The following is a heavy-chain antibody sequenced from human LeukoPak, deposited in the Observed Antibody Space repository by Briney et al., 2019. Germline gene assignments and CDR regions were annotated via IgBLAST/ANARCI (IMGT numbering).Heavy chain of an antibody. CDR1: GGSVSSGSYY. CDR3: ARVSGYCSGGSCSNWFDP. V-gene: IGHV4-61*01. D-gene: IGHD2-15*01. J-gene: IGHJ5*02. Sequence: SETLSLTCTVSGGSVSSGSYYWSWLRQPPGKGLDCIGYIYYSGSTNYNPSLKSRVTISVDTSKNQFSLKLSSVTAADTAVYYCARVSGYCSGGSCSNWFDPWGQGTLVTVSS. CDR2: IYYSGST.